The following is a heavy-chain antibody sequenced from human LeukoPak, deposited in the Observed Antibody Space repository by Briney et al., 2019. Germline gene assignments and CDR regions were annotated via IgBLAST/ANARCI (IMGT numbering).Heavy chain of an antibody. CDR2: IWYDESNR. D-gene: IGHD6-13*01. Sequence: GGSLRLSCAASGFSSYGMHWVRQAPGKGLEWVAVIWYDESNRYYADSVKGRFTISRDNSRNTLYLQMNSLRAEDTAVYYCARDGFSSSWYGRALDYWGQGTLVTVSS. CDR1: GFSSYG. CDR3: ARDGFSSSWYGRALDY. J-gene: IGHJ4*02. V-gene: IGHV3-33*01.